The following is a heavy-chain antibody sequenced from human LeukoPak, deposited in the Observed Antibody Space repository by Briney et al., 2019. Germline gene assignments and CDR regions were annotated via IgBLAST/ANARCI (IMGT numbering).Heavy chain of an antibody. CDR2: IRQDGNEK. CDR1: GFTFSSYA. CDR3: ARDGVAPGLYFDY. Sequence: PGRSLRLSCAASGFTFSSYAMHWVRQAPGKGLEWVASIRQDGNEKYYVDSVKGRFTISRDNTYYSLYLQMNTPRAEDTAVYYCARDGVAPGLYFDYWGQGNLVTVSS. D-gene: IGHD2-8*01. V-gene: IGHV3-7*01. J-gene: IGHJ4*02.